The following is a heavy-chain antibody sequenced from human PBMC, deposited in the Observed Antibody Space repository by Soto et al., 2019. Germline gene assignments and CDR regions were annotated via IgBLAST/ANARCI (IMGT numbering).Heavy chain of an antibody. J-gene: IGHJ4*02. CDR2: ISGSCDST. D-gene: IGHD6-13*01. CDR3: ARRSSSWYFDY. CDR1: GFTFSSYA. Sequence: EVQLLESGGGLVQPGGSLRLSCAASGFTFSSYAMNWVRQAPGKGLEWVSVISGSCDSTYYADSVKGRFTISRDNSKNTLYLQMNSLRADDTAVYYCARRSSSWYFDYWGQGTLVTVSS. V-gene: IGHV3-23*01.